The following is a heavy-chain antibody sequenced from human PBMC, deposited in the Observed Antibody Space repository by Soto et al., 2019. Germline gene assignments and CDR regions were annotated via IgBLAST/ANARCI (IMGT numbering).Heavy chain of an antibody. V-gene: IGHV4-59*08. J-gene: IGHJ5*02. Sequence: QVQLQESGPGLVKPSETLSLICTVSGGSVSSDYWTWIRQPPGKGLEWIGFIYDSGSPNYNPSLKSRVIISIDTSNNQFSLNLNSVTAADTAVYYCARQPIHNWFDPWGQGTLVTVSS. D-gene: IGHD3-3*01. CDR3: ARQPIHNWFDP. CDR2: IYDSGSP. CDR1: GGSVSSDY.